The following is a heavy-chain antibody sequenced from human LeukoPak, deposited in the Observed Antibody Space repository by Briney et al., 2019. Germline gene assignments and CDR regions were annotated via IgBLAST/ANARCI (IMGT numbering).Heavy chain of an antibody. D-gene: IGHD3-9*01. CDR2: ITGSEFIT. CDR3: AKWGDYDVLTGYYDPEY. J-gene: IGHJ4*02. V-gene: IGHV3-23*01. CDR1: GFTFSNYA. Sequence: GGSLRLSCAASGFTFSNYAMSWVRQAPGKGLEWVAAITGSEFITYYADSVKGRFTISRDNYKNTLYLQMNSLRAEDTAVYYCAKWGDYDVLTGYYDPEYWGKGTLVTVSS.